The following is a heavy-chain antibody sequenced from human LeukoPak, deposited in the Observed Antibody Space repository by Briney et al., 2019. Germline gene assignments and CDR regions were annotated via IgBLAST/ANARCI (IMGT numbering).Heavy chain of an antibody. CDR2: IYHNGTP. CDR1: VGSINSGNW. J-gene: IGHJ4*02. Sequence: SGTLSLTCAVSVGSINSGNWWSWVRQSPGKGLEWIGEIYHNGTPNYNPSLKSRVTISADTFKNHFSLNLTSVTAADTAVYFCARHRDYYDTWGQGTLVTVSS. CDR3: ARHRDYYDT. V-gene: IGHV4-4*02. D-gene: IGHD3-22*01.